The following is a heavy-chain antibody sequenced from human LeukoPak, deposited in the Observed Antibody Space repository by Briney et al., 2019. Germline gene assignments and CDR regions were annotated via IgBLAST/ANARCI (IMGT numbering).Heavy chain of an antibody. CDR1: GGSISRSSYY. D-gene: IGHD3-3*01. J-gene: IGHJ6*04. V-gene: IGHV4-39*01. Sequence: SETLSLTCTVSGGSISRSSYYWGWIRQPPGKGLEYIGSIYYSGSTYYNPSLKSRVTISVDTSENQFSLKLSSVTAADTAVYYCARHFPDFLPGVWGKGTTVTVSS. CDR3: ARHFPDFLPGV. CDR2: IYYSGST.